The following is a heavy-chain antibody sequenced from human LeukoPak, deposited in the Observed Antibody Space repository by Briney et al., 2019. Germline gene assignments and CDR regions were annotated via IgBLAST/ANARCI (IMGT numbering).Heavy chain of an antibody. CDR3: ARASYYDFWSGWGKSSSSQYYFDY. D-gene: IGHD3-3*01. J-gene: IGHJ4*02. V-gene: IGHV4-59*08. CDR2: IYYSGST. CDR1: GGSISSSY. Sequence: PSETLSLTCTVSGGSISSSYGGWIRQPPRKGLEWVGYIYYSGSTNYNPSHKSRVTIPVDPSKNQFSLKLSSVAAAVTAVYYCARASYYDFWSGWGKSSSSQYYFDYWGQGTLVTVSS.